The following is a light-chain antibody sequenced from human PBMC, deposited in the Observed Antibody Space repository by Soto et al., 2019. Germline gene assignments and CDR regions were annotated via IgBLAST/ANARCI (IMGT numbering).Light chain of an antibody. V-gene: IGLV2-14*01. CDR2: EVH. Sequence: QSALTQPASVSGSPGESITVSCSGAISDVGTHTYVSWYRQYPGKAPKLLIYEVHNRPSGVSSRFSGSKSGNTASLTISGLQAEDEADYYCGSYSTTSTLEVFGTGTKVTVL. CDR1: ISDVGTHTY. CDR3: GSYSTTSTLEV. J-gene: IGLJ1*01.